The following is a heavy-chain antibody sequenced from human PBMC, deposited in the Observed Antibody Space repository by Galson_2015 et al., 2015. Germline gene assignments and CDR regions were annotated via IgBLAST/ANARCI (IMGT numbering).Heavy chain of an antibody. J-gene: IGHJ4*02. Sequence: SVKVSCKASGGTFSSYAISWVRQAPGQGLEWMGGIIPIFGTANYAQKFQGRVTITADESTSTAYMELSSLRSEDTAVYYCARDDYGDYTFDYWGQGTLVTVSS. CDR3: ARDDYGDYTFDY. V-gene: IGHV1-69*13. CDR1: GGTFSSYA. D-gene: IGHD4-17*01. CDR2: IIPIFGTA.